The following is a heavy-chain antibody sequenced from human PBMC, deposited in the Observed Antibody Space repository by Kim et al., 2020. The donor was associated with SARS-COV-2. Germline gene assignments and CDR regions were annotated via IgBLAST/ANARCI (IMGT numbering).Heavy chain of an antibody. D-gene: IGHD2-2*01. CDR1: GGSISSYY. V-gene: IGHV4-59*08. J-gene: IGHJ5*02. CDR3: ARLLSIGWFDP. Sequence: SETLSLTCTVSGGSISSYYWSWIRQPPGKGLEWIGYIYYSGSTNYNPSLKSRVTISVDTSKNQFSLKLSSLTAADTAVYYCARLLSIGWFDPWGQGTLVTVSS. CDR2: IYYSGST.